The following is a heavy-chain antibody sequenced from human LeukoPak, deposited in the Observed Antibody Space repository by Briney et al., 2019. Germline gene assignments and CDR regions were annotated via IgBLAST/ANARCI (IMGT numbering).Heavy chain of an antibody. D-gene: IGHD1-26*01. CDR1: GFTFSSYA. V-gene: IGHV3-23*01. J-gene: IGHJ4*02. CDR2: ISGSGGST. CDR3: ATRGGSYIGYFDY. Sequence: GGSLRLSCAASGFTFSSYAMSWVRQAPGKGLEWVSAISGSGGSTYYADSVKGRFAISRDNSKNTLYLQMNSLRAEDTAVYYCATRGGSYIGYFDYWGQGTLVTVSS.